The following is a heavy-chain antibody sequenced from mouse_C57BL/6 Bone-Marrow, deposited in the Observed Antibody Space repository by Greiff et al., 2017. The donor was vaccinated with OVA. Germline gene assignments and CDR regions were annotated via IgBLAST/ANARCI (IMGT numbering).Heavy chain of an antibody. V-gene: IGHV1-76*01. CDR3: ARRRFDY. Sequence: VQLRQSGAELVRPGASVKLSCKASGYTFTDYYINWVKQRPGQGLEWIARIYPGSGNTYYNEKFKGKATLTAEKSSSTAYMQLSSLTSEDSAVYFCARRRFDYWGQGTTLTVSS. J-gene: IGHJ2*01. CDR1: GYTFTDYY. CDR2: IYPGSGNT.